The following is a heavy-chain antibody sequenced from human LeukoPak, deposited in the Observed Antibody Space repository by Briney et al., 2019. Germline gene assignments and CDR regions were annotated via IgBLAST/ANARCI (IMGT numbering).Heavy chain of an antibody. V-gene: IGHV3-7*01. CDR3: VRVKVVVLSAFDYCDY. CDR1: GFTFNNW. Sequence: GGSLRLSCAASGFTFNNWMWWVRQASGKGLEWVANINPDGYDKYYVDSVKGRFTISRDNAKNSLYLQMNCLRAEDTAVYYCVRVKVVVLSAFDYCDYWGQGTLVTVSS. J-gene: IGHJ4*02. D-gene: IGHD2-8*01. CDR2: INPDGYDK.